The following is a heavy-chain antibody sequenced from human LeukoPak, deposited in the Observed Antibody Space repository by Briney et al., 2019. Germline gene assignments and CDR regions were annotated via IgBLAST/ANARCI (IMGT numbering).Heavy chain of an antibody. CDR3: ARDDGFSCYSY. CDR1: GFTFSSYW. J-gene: IGHJ4*02. V-gene: IGHV3-7*01. Sequence: PGGSLRLSCAASGFTFSSYWMTWVRQAPGKGLEWVGNMNLDGSEKFYVDSVKGRFTISRDNAKNSLFLQMNSLTAEDTAVYYCARDDGFSCYSYWGQGTLVTVSS. CDR2: MNLDGSEK. D-gene: IGHD3/OR15-3a*01.